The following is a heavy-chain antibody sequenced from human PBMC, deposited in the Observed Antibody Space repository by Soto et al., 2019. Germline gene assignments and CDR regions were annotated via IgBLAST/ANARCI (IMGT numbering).Heavy chain of an antibody. CDR1: GFIFSNHA. CDR2: ISAGGNLI. CDR3: AKRQGIGAAAKNFDF. D-gene: IGHD6-13*01. Sequence: GGSLRLSCAASGFIFSNHAMSWVRQVPGKGLEWVSGISAGGNLIYYADSVRGRFTMSRDNSKNMLYLQMNSLRAEDTAVYFCAKRQGIGAAAKNFDFQGQGARVTVSS. V-gene: IGHV3-23*01. J-gene: IGHJ4*02.